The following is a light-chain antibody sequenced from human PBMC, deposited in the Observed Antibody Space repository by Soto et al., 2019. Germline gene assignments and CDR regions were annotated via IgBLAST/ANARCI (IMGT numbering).Light chain of an antibody. J-gene: IGLJ2*01. CDR3: QTWGTLYMG. V-gene: IGLV4-69*01. CDR1: SGHSSYD. Sequence: QSVLTQSPSASASLGASGKLTCTLSSGHSSYDIAWHQQQPYKGPRFLMTVNSGGSHNKGDGLPDRFSSSSAGAERYLTISILQCEDEAAYDIQTWGTLYMGFGGGTNLTVL. CDR2: VNSGGSH.